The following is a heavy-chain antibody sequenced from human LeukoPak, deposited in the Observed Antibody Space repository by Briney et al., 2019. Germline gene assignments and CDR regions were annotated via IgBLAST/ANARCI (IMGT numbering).Heavy chain of an antibody. CDR2: ISWNSGSI. CDR1: GFTFDDYA. D-gene: IGHD5-18*01. V-gene: IGHV3-9*01. CDR3: AKGRGYSYGPRGFFDY. J-gene: IGHJ4*02. Sequence: GGSLRLPCAASGFTFDDYAMHWVRQAPGKGLEWVSGISWNSGSIGYADSVKGRFTISRDNAKNSLYLQMNSLRAEDTALYYCAKGRGYSYGPRGFFDYWGQGTLVTVSS.